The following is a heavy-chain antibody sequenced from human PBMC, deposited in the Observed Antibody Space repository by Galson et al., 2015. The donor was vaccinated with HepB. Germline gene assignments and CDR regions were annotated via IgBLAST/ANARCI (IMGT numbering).Heavy chain of an antibody. CDR2: ISDSGSTT. CDR3: ARATLRWFDP. Sequence: SLRLSCAATGFTFSDYSMTWIRQAPGKGLEWLSYISDSGSTTFYADSVRGRFTISRDNAKNSLYLQMNSLRAEDTAVYHCARATLRWFDPWGQGALVTVSS. D-gene: IGHD3-16*01. V-gene: IGHV3-11*01. J-gene: IGHJ5*02. CDR1: GFTFSDYS.